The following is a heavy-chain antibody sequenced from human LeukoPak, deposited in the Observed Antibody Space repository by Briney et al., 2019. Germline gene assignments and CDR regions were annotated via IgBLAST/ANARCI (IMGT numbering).Heavy chain of an antibody. J-gene: IGHJ5*02. D-gene: IGHD4-11*01. CDR1: GLTFSDYY. Sequence: GGSLRLSCAASGLTFSDYYMSWIRQAPGKGLEWVSYISSSGSIIYYADSVKGRFTISRDNAKNSLCLQMNSLRAEDTAVYYCAKDYSNYAVYWFNPWGQGTLVTVSS. CDR2: ISSSGSII. V-gene: IGHV3-11*01. CDR3: AKDYSNYAVYWFNP.